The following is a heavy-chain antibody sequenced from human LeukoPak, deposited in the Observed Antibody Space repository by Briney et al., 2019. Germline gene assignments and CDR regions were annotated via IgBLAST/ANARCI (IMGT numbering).Heavy chain of an antibody. CDR3: ARENTVDWLLKPYYFDY. Sequence: PGGSLRLSCAASGFTFSSYWMSWVRQAPGKGLEWVANIKQDGSEKYYVDSVKGRFTISRDNAKNSLYLQMNSLRAEDTAVYYCARENTVDWLLKPYYFDYWGQGTLVTVSS. V-gene: IGHV3-7*01. CDR2: IKQDGSEK. D-gene: IGHD3-9*01. J-gene: IGHJ4*02. CDR1: GFTFSSYW.